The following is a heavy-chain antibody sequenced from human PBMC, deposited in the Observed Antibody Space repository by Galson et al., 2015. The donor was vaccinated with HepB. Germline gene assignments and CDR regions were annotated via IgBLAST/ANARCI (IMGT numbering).Heavy chain of an antibody. CDR1: GFTFSSYS. V-gene: IGHV3-21*01. D-gene: IGHD3-22*01. J-gene: IGHJ4*02. CDR3: ARGDDYYDSSGYSLAPQNLFDY. CDR2: ISSSSSYI. Sequence: SLRLSCAASGFTFSSYSMNWVRQAPGKGLEWVSSISSSSSYIYYADSVKGRFTISRDDAKNSLYLQMNSLRAEDTAVYYCARGDDYYDSSGYSLAPQNLFDYWGQGTLVTVSS.